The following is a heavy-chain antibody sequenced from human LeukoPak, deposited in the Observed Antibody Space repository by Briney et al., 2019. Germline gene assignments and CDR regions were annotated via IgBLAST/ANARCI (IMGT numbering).Heavy chain of an antibody. J-gene: IGHJ5*02. Sequence: SETLSLTCAVYGGSFSGYYWSWIRQPPGKGLEWIGEINHSGSTYYNPSLKSRVTISVDTSKSQFSLKLSSVTAADTAVYYCARANYDILTGFPNWFDPWGQGTLVTVSS. CDR2: INHSGST. D-gene: IGHD3-9*01. V-gene: IGHV4-34*01. CDR3: ARANYDILTGFPNWFDP. CDR1: GGSFSGYY.